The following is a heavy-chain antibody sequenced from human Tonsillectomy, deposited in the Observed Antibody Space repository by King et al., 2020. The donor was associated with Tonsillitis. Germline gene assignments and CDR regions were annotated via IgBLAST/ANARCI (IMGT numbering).Heavy chain of an antibody. D-gene: IGHD5-24*01. V-gene: IGHV1-2*02. CDR3: SRETWVYGS. Sequence: VQLVQSGTEVKVPGASVTVSCKSSGYTFTHYHIHWIRQAPGQGLEWMGWIDCNSGSTNYAQNLQVRSTLTRDTSTNTAYMDLRSLRSDDTAIYYCSRETWVYGSWGQGTLVTVSS. J-gene: IGHJ5*02. CDR1: GYTFTHYH. CDR2: IDCNSGST.